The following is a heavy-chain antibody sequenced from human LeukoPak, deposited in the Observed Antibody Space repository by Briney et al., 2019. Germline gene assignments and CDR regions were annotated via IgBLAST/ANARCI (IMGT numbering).Heavy chain of an antibody. J-gene: IGHJ4*02. CDR1: GFIFSNAW. Sequence: GGSLRLSCAASGFIFSNAWMSWVRQAPGKGLEWVSAISGSGGSTYYADSVKGRFTISRDNSKNTLYLQMNSLRAEDTAVYYCAKSMTTVTTNYWGQGTLVTVSS. V-gene: IGHV3-23*01. D-gene: IGHD4-17*01. CDR3: AKSMTTVTTNY. CDR2: ISGSGGST.